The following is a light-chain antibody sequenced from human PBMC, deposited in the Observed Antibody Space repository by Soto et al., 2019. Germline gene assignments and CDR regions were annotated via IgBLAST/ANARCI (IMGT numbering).Light chain of an antibody. CDR1: QSVSSNY. J-gene: IGKJ1*01. Sequence: EIVLTQSPGTLSLSPGDRVTLSCRASQSVSSNYLAWYQQKPGQAPRLLIYGASSRATGIPDRFSGSGSGTEFTLTISSLQSEDFAVYYCQQYNYWPRTFGQGTKVDI. CDR3: QQYNYWPRT. CDR2: GAS. V-gene: IGKV3-20*01.